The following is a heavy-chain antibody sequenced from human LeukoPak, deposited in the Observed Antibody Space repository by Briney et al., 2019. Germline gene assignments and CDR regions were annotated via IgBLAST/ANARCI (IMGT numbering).Heavy chain of an antibody. V-gene: IGHV4-39*01. CDR1: GGSINSSSYY. CDR2: VYYSGST. J-gene: IGHJ4*02. CDR3: ARRDNRLVTNSHDY. Sequence: SETLSLTCTVSGGSINSSSYYWVWLRQPPGKGLEWIGSVYYSGSTYYNPSLKSRVTISVDTSKNQYSLILNSVAAADTVVYYGARRDNRLVTNSHDYRGQGTPVTVSS. D-gene: IGHD3-9*01.